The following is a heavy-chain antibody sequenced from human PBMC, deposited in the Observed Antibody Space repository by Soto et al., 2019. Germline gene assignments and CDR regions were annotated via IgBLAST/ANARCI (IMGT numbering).Heavy chain of an antibody. V-gene: IGHV3-11*01. CDR2: ISSSGSTI. CDR3: ARDLVPGARQQLAPGTLAP. CDR1: GFTFSDYY. J-gene: IGHJ5*02. D-gene: IGHD6-13*01. Sequence: SLRLSCAASGFTFSDYYMSWIRQAPGKGLEWVSYISSSGSTIYYADSVKGRFTISRDNAKNSLYLQMNSLRAEDTAVYYCARDLVPGARQQLAPGTLAPWGQGTLVTVSS.